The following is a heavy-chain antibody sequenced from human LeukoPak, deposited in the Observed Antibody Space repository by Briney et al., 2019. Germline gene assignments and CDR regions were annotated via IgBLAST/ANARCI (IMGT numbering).Heavy chain of an antibody. CDR1: GFTFSSNY. V-gene: IGHV3-21*01. D-gene: IGHD6-6*01. CDR2: ISSSSYI. CDR3: ARALAVAARSAPFDY. J-gene: IGHJ4*02. Sequence: GGSLRLSCAASGFTFSSNYMTWVRQAPGKGLEWVSSISSSSYIYYADSVKGRFTISRDNAKNSLYLQMNSLRAEDTAVYYCARALAVAARSAPFDYWGQGTLVTVSS.